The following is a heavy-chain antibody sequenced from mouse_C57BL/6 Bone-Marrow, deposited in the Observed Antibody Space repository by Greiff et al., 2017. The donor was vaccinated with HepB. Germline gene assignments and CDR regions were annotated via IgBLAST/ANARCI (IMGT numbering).Heavy chain of an antibody. CDR3: TTVVGPMDY. Sequence: EVHLVESGAELVRPGASVKLSCTASGFNIKDDYMHWVKQRPEQGLEWIGWIDPENGDTEYASKFQGKATITADTSSNTAYLQLSSLTSEDTAVYYCTTVVGPMDYWGQGTSVTVSS. CDR1: GFNIKDDY. V-gene: IGHV14-4*01. D-gene: IGHD1-1*01. J-gene: IGHJ4*01. CDR2: IDPENGDT.